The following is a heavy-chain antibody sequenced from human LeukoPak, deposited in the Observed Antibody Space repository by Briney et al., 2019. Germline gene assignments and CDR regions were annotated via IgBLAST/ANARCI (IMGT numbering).Heavy chain of an antibody. CDR3: ARDLGDSSDRSDY. CDR1: GLTFRNYA. D-gene: IGHD3-22*01. CDR2: ICANDGNT. Sequence: GGSLRLSCAASGLTFRNYAMSWVRQAPGKGLEWVSVICANDGNTYYADAVKGRFTISRDNSKDTLYLQMNSLRAEDTAVYYCARDLGDSSDRSDYWGQGTLVTVSS. J-gene: IGHJ4*02. V-gene: IGHV3-23*01.